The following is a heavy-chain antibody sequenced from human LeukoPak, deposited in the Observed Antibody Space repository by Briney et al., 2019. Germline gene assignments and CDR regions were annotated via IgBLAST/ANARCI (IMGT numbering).Heavy chain of an antibody. V-gene: IGHV3-21*04. CDR3: ARDYYDILTGYHAFDY. Sequence: GGSLRLSCAASGFTFSSYSMNWVRQAPGKGLEWVSSISSSSSYIYYADSVKGRFTISRDNAKNSLYLQMNSLRAEDTAVYYCARDYYDILTGYHAFDYWGQGTLVTVSS. D-gene: IGHD3-9*01. CDR1: GFTFSSYS. J-gene: IGHJ4*02. CDR2: ISSSSSYI.